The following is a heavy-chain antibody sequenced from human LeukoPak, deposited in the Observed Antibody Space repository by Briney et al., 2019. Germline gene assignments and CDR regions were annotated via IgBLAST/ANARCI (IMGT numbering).Heavy chain of an antibody. Sequence: SQTLSLTCTVSGGSISRGAYYWSWIRQPPGKGLEWIGYIYYSGSTYYNPSLKSRVTISVDTSKNQFSLKLSSVTAADTAVYYCARAGIEDSTLYYFDYWGQGTLVTVSS. D-gene: IGHD2-21*01. J-gene: IGHJ4*02. CDR1: GGSISRGAYY. V-gene: IGHV4-30-4*08. CDR3: ARAGIEDSTLYYFDY. CDR2: IYYSGST.